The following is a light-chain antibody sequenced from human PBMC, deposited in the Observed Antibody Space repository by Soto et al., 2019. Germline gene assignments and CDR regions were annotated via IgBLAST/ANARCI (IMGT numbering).Light chain of an antibody. CDR2: EDT. J-gene: IGLJ1*01. CDR3: CSYAGGFIYV. V-gene: IGLV2-23*01. Sequence: QSALTQPASVSGSPGQSITISCTGTSSDVGSYNFVSWYQQNPGKAPKLMIYEDTKRPSGVSNRFSGSKSGNTASLTISGLQTEDEADYYCCSYAGGFIYVFGTGTKLTVL. CDR1: SSDVGSYNF.